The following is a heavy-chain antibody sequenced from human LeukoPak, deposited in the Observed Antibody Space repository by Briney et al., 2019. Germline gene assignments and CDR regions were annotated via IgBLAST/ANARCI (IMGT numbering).Heavy chain of an antibody. Sequence: SETLSLTCTVSGGSISSYYWSWIRQPPGKGLEWIGYIYYSGSTNYNPSLKSRVTISVDTSKNQFSLKLSSVTAADTAVYYCARVGITMVRGVIRYYYYYYMDVWGKGTTVTISS. CDR2: IYYSGST. J-gene: IGHJ6*03. V-gene: IGHV4-59*01. CDR3: ARVGITMVRGVIRYYYYYYMDV. CDR1: GGSISSYY. D-gene: IGHD3-10*01.